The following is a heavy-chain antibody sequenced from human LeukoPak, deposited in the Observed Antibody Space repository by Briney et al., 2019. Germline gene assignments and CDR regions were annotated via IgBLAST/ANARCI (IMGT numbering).Heavy chain of an antibody. CDR1: GFTFSSYA. J-gene: IGHJ5*02. CDR2: ISGSGGTT. Sequence: GGSLRLSCAASGFTFSSYAMSWVRQAPGKGLEWVSAISGSGGTTYYANSVKGRFTFSRDNSKSTLYLQMNSLRAEDTAIYYCARMIRDYGDSNWFDPWGQGTLVTVSS. D-gene: IGHD4-17*01. CDR3: ARMIRDYGDSNWFDP. V-gene: IGHV3-23*01.